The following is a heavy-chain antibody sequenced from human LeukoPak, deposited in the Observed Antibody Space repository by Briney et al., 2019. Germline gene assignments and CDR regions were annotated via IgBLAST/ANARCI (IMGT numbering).Heavy chain of an antibody. CDR1: GGTFNNYA. CDR3: ARDKESSGWYETKY. D-gene: IGHD6-19*01. V-gene: IGHV1-69*05. Sequence: ASVTVSYKASGGTFNNYAISWVRQAPGQGLDGMGGIIPIFGTANYAQKFQGRVTITTDESTSTAYMELNSLRAEDTAVYYCARDKESSGWYETKYWGQGTLVTVSS. J-gene: IGHJ4*02. CDR2: IIPIFGTA.